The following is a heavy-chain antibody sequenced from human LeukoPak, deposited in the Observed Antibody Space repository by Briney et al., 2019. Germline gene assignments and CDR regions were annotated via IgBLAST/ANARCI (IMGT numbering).Heavy chain of an antibody. J-gene: IGHJ4*02. CDR3: ARGRYNYGYIYDY. Sequence: SGGSLRLSCAASGFTFSSYSMNWVRQAPGKGLEWVSSISSGSIYIYYADSVKGRFTISRDNAKNSLYLQMNSLRAEDTAVYYCARGRYNYGYIYDYWGQGTLVTVSS. V-gene: IGHV3-21*01. D-gene: IGHD5-18*01. CDR1: GFTFSSYS. CDR2: ISSGSIYI.